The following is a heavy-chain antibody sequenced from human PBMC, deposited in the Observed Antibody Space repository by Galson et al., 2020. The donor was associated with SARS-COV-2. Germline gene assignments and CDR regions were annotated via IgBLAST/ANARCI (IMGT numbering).Heavy chain of an antibody. J-gene: IGHJ5*02. CDR3: ARERVVSATFYKANWFDP. CDR1: GGSFSGYY. Sequence: SQASETLSLTCAVYGGSFSGYYWSWIRQPPGKGLEWIGEINHTGNIKYNASLKSRVTISVDPSKNQFSLKLTSVTAADTAMYYCARERVVSATFYKANWFDPWGKGTLVTVSS. D-gene: IGHD1-26*01. V-gene: IGHV4-34*01. CDR2: INHTGNI.